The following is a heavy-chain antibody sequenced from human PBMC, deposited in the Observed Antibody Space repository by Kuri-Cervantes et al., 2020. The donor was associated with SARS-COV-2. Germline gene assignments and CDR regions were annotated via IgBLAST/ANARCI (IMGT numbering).Heavy chain of an antibody. CDR1: GGSISSSSYY. Sequence: SETLSLTCPVSGGSISSSSYYWGWIRQPPGKGLEWIGSIYYSGSTYYNPSLKSRVTISVDTSKNQFSLKLSSVTAADTAVYYCASQGYYYDSSGYYKTVWLYFDYWGQGTLVTVSS. D-gene: IGHD3-22*01. J-gene: IGHJ4*02. V-gene: IGHV4-39*01. CDR3: ASQGYYYDSSGYYKTVWLYFDY. CDR2: IYYSGST.